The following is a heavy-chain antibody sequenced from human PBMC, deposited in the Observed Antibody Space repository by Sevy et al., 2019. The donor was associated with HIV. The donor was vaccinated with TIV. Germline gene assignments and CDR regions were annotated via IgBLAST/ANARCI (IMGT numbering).Heavy chain of an antibody. CDR1: GFTFSSYA. CDR3: ARGPSSSWYNY. Sequence: GGSLRLSCAASGFTFSSYAMHWVRQAPGEGLEWVAVISYDGSNKYYADSVKGRFTISRDNSKNTLYLQMNSLRAEDTAVYYCARGPSSSWYNYWGQGTLVTVSS. V-gene: IGHV3-30-3*01. J-gene: IGHJ4*02. D-gene: IGHD6-13*01. CDR2: ISYDGSNK.